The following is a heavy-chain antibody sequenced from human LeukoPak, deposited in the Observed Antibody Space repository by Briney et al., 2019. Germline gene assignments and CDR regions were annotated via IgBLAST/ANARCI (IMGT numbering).Heavy chain of an antibody. CDR2: IYYSGST. V-gene: IGHV4-59*01. J-gene: IGHJ4*02. CDR3: ARFTVSSGYGRY. CDR1: GGSLSSYY. D-gene: IGHD3-22*01. Sequence: SETLSVTCPVSGGSLSSYYWSWLRQPPGKGLDWIGYIYYSGSTNYNPSLKSRVTISVDTSKCQFSLKLSSVTAADTAGYYCARFTVSSGYGRYWGQGTLVTVSS.